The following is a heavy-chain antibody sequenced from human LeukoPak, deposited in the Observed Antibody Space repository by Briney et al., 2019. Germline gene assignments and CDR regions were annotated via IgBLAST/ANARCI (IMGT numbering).Heavy chain of an antibody. J-gene: IGHJ4*02. CDR1: GFTFSSYT. Sequence: GGSLRFSCAASGFTFSSYTMHWVRQAPGKGLEGVAVISYDGSNKSYADSVKGRFTISRDNSKNTLYLQMNSLRAEDTAVYYCASSNPYGDYGGFDYWGQGTLVTVSS. V-gene: IGHV3-30*04. D-gene: IGHD4-17*01. CDR3: ASSNPYGDYGGFDY. CDR2: ISYDGSNK.